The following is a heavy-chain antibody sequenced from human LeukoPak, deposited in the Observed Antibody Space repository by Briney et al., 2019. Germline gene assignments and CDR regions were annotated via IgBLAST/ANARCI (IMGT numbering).Heavy chain of an antibody. CDR3: AKDLAMVRYDILTGYYSPPAFDI. V-gene: IGHV3-23*01. D-gene: IGHD3-9*01. J-gene: IGHJ3*02. Sequence: GGSLRLSCAASGFTFSSYGMSWVRQAPGKGLEWVSAISGSGGSIYYADSVKGRFTISRDNSKNTLYLQMNSLRAEDTAVYYCAKDLAMVRYDILTGYYSPPAFDIWGQGTMVTVSS. CDR2: ISGSGGSI. CDR1: GFTFSSYG.